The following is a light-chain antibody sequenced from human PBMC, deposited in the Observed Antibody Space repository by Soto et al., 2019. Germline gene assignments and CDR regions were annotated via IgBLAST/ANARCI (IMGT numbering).Light chain of an antibody. J-gene: IGLJ1*01. Sequence: QSVLTQPPSVSGAPGQRVTISCTGSSSNIGAGYDVHWYQHLPGRAPKLLIFGNSHRPSGVPDRFSGSKSVTSASLAITGLQAEDEADYYCQSYDSSLGSYVFGAGTKVTVL. CDR3: QSYDSSLGSYV. CDR2: GNS. V-gene: IGLV1-40*01. CDR1: SSNIGAGYD.